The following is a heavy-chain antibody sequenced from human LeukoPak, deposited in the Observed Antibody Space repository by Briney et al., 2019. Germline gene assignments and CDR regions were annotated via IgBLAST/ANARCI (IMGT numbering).Heavy chain of an antibody. V-gene: IGHV3-7*01. Sequence: GGSLRLSCAASGFTFSSYAMSWVRQAPGKGLEWVANIQEDGPERNYVDSVKGRFTISRDDAKNSLFLQMNSLRAEDTAIYYCARDYDYPWGNHYYDAFDTWGQGTLVTVSS. CDR2: IQEDGPER. CDR3: ARDYDYPWGNHYYDAFDT. CDR1: GFTFSSYA. J-gene: IGHJ3*02. D-gene: IGHD3-16*01.